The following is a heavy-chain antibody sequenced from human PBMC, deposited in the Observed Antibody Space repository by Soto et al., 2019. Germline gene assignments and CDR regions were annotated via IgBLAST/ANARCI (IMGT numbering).Heavy chain of an antibody. CDR3: AHTVAGTSGRDLDY. Sequence: QITLRESGPALVKPTQTLTLTCTFSGFSLTTSGEAVAWIRQPPGKALEWLGIIYWDDDKRYSPSLSNRITSTKDTSKHQVFLSMADVDPSDTATYYCAHTVAGTSGRDLDYWGQGTRVTVSS. CDR2: IYWDDDK. V-gene: IGHV2-5*02. J-gene: IGHJ4*02. CDR1: GFSLTTSGEA. D-gene: IGHD2-21*02.